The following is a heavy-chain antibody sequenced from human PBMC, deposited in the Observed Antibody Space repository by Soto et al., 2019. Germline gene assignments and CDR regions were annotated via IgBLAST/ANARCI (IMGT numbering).Heavy chain of an antibody. V-gene: IGHV1-58*01. CDR2: IVVGSGNT. Sequence: SVKVSCKASGFTFTSSAVQWVRQARGQRLEWIGWIVVGSGNTNYAQKFQERVTITRDMSTSTAYMELSSLRSEDTAVYYCAVGYCSGGSCYDYYYYYGMDVWGQGTTVTVSS. D-gene: IGHD2-15*01. CDR1: GFTFTSSA. CDR3: AVGYCSGGSCYDYYYYYGMDV. J-gene: IGHJ6*02.